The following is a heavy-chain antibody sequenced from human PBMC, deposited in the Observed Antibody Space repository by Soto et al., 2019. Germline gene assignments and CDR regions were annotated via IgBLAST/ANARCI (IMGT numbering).Heavy chain of an antibody. D-gene: IGHD6-13*01. CDR1: GGSISSSNW. CDR3: ARVAAAQSRSLYYFAY. V-gene: IGHV4-4*02. Sequence: QVQLQESGPGLVKPSGTLSLTCAVSGGSISSSNWWSWVRQPPGKGLEWIGEIYHSGSTNYNPSLKSRVTISVDKSTNQFAMKLRSVTAADTGVYYCARVAAAQSRSLYYFAYWGQGTLVTVSS. CDR2: IYHSGST. J-gene: IGHJ4*02.